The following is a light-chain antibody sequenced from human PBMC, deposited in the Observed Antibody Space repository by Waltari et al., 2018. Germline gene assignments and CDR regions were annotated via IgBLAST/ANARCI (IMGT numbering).Light chain of an antibody. CDR2: WSS. CDR3: QQYYNAPVT. J-gene: IGKJ4*01. V-gene: IGKV4-1*01. CDR1: QSVLKSSTNKNY. Sequence: EIVMTQSPESLAVSLGERATINCKSSQSVLKSSTNKNYLAWYQHRPGQPPKLLFYWSSTRESGVPDRFSTSGSGTDFTLTISSLQAEDVAVYYCQQYYNAPVTFGCGTKMEIK.